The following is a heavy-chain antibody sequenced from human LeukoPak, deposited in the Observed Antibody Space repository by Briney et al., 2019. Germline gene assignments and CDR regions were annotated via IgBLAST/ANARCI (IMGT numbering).Heavy chain of an antibody. J-gene: IGHJ3*02. V-gene: IGHV1-2*02. CDR3: AKTHYYDTSGYPNDAFDI. Sequence: GASVKVSCKASGYTFTGYYMHWVRQAPGQGLEWMGWINPNSGGTKYAQKFQGRVTMTRDTSISTAYMELSRLRSDDTAVYYCAKTHYYDTSGYPNDAFDIWGQGTMVTVSS. CDR1: GYTFTGYY. CDR2: INPNSGGT. D-gene: IGHD3-22*01.